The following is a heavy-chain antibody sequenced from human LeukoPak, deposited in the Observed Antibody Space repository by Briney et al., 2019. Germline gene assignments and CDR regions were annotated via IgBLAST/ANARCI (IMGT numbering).Heavy chain of an antibody. D-gene: IGHD3-9*01. V-gene: IGHV3-30*18. Sequence: TGGSLRLSCAASGFTFSSYGMHWVRQAPGKGLEWVAVISYDGSNKYYADSVKGRFTISRDNSKNTLYLQMNSLRAKDTAVYYCAKEGDILTGYYPAGYFDYWGQGTLVTVSS. CDR3: AKEGDILTGYYPAGYFDY. CDR2: ISYDGSNK. J-gene: IGHJ4*02. CDR1: GFTFSSYG.